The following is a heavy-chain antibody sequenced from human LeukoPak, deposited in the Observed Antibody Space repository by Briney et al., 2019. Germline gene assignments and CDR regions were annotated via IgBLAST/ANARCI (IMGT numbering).Heavy chain of an antibody. V-gene: IGHV3-23*01. Sequence: GGSLRLSCAASGFTCSTYVMSWVRQAPGKGLEWLSLILHNGDSTYYADSVKGRFTISRDNSKNTLYLQMNSLRAEDTAVYYCARLSSFAFDIWGQGTMVTVSS. CDR2: ILHNGDST. CDR3: ARLSSFAFDI. J-gene: IGHJ3*02. CDR1: GFTCSTYV. D-gene: IGHD3-16*02.